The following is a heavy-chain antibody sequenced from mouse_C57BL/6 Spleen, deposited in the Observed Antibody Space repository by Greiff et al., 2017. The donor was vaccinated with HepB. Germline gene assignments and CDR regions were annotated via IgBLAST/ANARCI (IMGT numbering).Heavy chain of an antibody. V-gene: IGHV3-6*01. D-gene: IGHD1-1*01. J-gene: IGHJ4*01. Sequence: EVQLQQSGPGLVKPSQSLSLTCSVTGYSITSGYYWNWIRQFPGNKLEWMGYISYDGSNNYNPSLKNRISITRDTSKNQFFLKLNSVTTEDTATYYCAMDYGSSYEGYAMDYWGQGTSVTVSP. CDR1: GYSITSGYY. CDR2: ISYDGSN. CDR3: AMDYGSSYEGYAMDY.